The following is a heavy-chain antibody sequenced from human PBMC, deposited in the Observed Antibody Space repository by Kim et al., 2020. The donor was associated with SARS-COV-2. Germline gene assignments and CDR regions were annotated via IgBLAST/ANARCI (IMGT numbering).Heavy chain of an antibody. Sequence: GSTYYADSVKGRFTISRDNSKNTLYLQMNSLRAEDTAVYYCAKVGGDNDYWGQGTLVTVSS. D-gene: IGHD3-16*01. V-gene: IGHV3-23*01. J-gene: IGHJ4*02. CDR2: GST. CDR3: AKVGGDNDY.